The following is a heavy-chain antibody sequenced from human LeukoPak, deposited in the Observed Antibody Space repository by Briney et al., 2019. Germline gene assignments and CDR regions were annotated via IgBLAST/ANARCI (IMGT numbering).Heavy chain of an antibody. Sequence: ASVKVSCKASGYTFTSNYMHWVRQAPGQGLEWMGIINPSDGSTTYGQKFQGRVTMTRDTSTSTVYMEVSSLRSEDTAVYYCARAVGSSSWYPIDSWGQGTLVTVSS. J-gene: IGHJ4*02. V-gene: IGHV1-46*01. CDR3: ARAVGSSSWYPIDS. CDR2: INPSDGST. CDR1: GYTFTSNY. D-gene: IGHD6-13*01.